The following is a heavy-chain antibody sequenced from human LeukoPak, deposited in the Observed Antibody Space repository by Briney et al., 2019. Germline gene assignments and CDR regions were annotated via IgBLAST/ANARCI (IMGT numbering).Heavy chain of an antibody. V-gene: IGHV3-48*03. CDR3: AREGITMVRGVSYGMDV. J-gene: IGHJ6*04. CDR1: GFTFRSYE. D-gene: IGHD3-10*01. Sequence: GGSLRLSCAASGFTFRSYEMNWVRQAPGKGLEWVSYISSSGSTIYYADSVKGRFTISRDNAKNSLYLQMNSLRAEDTAVYYCAREGITMVRGVSYGMDVWGKGTTVTVSS. CDR2: ISSSGSTI.